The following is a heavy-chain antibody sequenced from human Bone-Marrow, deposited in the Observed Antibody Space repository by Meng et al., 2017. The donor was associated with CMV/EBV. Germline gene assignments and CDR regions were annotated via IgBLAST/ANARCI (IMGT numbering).Heavy chain of an antibody. CDR3: ARAAARQYFYYGMDV. J-gene: IGHJ6*02. D-gene: IGHD6-13*01. CDR1: GFTFDDYA. Sequence: SLKISCAASGFTFDDYAMHWVRQAPGKGLEWVSGISWNSGSIGYADSVKGRFTISRDNAKNSLYLQMNSLRAEDTAVYYCARAAARQYFYYGMDVWGQGTTVTVSS. CDR2: ISWNSGSI. V-gene: IGHV3-9*01.